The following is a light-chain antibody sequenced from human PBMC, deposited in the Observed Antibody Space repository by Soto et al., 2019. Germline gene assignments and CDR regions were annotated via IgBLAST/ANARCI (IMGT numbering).Light chain of an antibody. Sequence: EIVLTQSPATLSLSPGETATLSCRASQSFTSHLAWFQHKPGQAPRLLIYDASNRATGIPARFSGSGSGTDFTLTISSLEPEDFAVYYCQQRISWPLTFGGGTKVEIK. CDR1: QSFTSH. V-gene: IGKV3-11*01. CDR2: DAS. J-gene: IGKJ4*01. CDR3: QQRISWPLT.